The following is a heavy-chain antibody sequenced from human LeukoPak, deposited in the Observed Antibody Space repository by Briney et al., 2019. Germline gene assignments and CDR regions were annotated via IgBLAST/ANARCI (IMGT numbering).Heavy chain of an antibody. CDR1: GFTFSDYY. CDR2: ISSSGSTI. D-gene: IGHD3-22*01. V-gene: IGHV3-11*01. Sequence: NPGGSLGLSCAASGFTFSDYYMSWIRQAPGKGLEWVSYISSSGSTIYYADSVKGRFTISRDNAKNSLYLQMNSLRAEDTAVYYCASSYYYDSSGYYYFDYWGQGTLVTVSS. J-gene: IGHJ4*02. CDR3: ASSYYYDSSGYYYFDY.